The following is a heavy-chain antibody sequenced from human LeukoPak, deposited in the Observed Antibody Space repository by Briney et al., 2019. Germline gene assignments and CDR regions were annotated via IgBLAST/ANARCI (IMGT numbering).Heavy chain of an antibody. Sequence: GGSLRLSCAASGFTFSSYAVSWVRQAPGKGLEWVSVLYSRGDPYYADSVKGRFTISRDSSKNTLYLQMNSLRAEDTAVYYCTGYTHKGVWGQGTTVTVSS. CDR1: GFTFSSYA. V-gene: IGHV3-23*03. CDR2: LYSRGDP. J-gene: IGHJ6*02. D-gene: IGHD5-18*01. CDR3: TGYTHKGV.